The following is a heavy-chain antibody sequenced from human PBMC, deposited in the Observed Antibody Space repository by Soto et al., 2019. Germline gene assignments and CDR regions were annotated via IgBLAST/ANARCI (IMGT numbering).Heavy chain of an antibody. CDR3: ARAFGVVNPHFDY. D-gene: IGHD3-3*01. Sequence: GESLRLSYAASEGTFSSYAMSWVRQAPGKGLEWVSAISGSGGSTYYADSVKGRFTISRDNSKNTLYLQMNSLRAEDTAVYYCARAFGVVNPHFDYWGQGNLVTVSS. J-gene: IGHJ4*02. CDR1: EGTFSSYA. CDR2: ISGSGGST. V-gene: IGHV3-23*01.